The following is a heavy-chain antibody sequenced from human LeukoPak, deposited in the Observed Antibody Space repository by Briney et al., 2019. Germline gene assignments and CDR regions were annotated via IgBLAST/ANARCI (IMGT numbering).Heavy chain of an antibody. V-gene: IGHV3-30*04. CDR1: GFTFSSYA. CDR2: ISYDGSNK. J-gene: IGHJ3*02. CDR3: ARGEGRLGYCSSTSCPDGAFDI. D-gene: IGHD2-2*01. Sequence: GRSLRLSCAASGFTFSSYAMHWVRQAPGKGLEWVAVISYDGSNKYYADSVKGRFTISRDNSKNTLYLQMNSLRAEDTAVYYCARGEGRLGYCSSTSCPDGAFDIWGQGTMVTVSS.